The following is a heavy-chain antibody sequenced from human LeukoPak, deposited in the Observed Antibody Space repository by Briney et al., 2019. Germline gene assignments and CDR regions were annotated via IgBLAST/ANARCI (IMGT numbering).Heavy chain of an antibody. J-gene: IGHJ4*02. V-gene: IGHV3-30-3*01. D-gene: IGHD3-22*01. Sequence: AGGSLRLSCAASGFTFSSYAMHGVRQAPGKGLEGGAVISYDGSNKYYADSVKGRFTISRDNSKNTLYLQMNSLRAEDTAVYYCARGYYYDSGTAFSTGYWGQGTLVTVSS. CDR1: GFTFSSYA. CDR3: ARGYYYDSGTAFSTGY. CDR2: ISYDGSNK.